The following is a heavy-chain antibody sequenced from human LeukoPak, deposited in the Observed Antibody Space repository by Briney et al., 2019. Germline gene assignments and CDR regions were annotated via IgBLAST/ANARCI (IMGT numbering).Heavy chain of an antibody. D-gene: IGHD3-10*01. CDR3: ARDGAWFGELMYMDV. Sequence: SETLSLTCAVYGGSFSGYYWSWIRQPPGKGLEWIGEINHSGSTNYNPSLKSRVTISVDTSKNQFSLKLSSVTAADTAVYYCARDGAWFGELMYMDVWGKGTTVTISS. J-gene: IGHJ6*03. CDR2: INHSGST. CDR1: GGSFSGYY. V-gene: IGHV4-34*01.